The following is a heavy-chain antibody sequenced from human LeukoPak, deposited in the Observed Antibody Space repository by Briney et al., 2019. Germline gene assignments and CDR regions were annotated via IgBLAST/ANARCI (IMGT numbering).Heavy chain of an antibody. V-gene: IGHV4-59*08. CDR2: IYYSGST. Sequence: PSETPSLTCTVSGGSISSYYWSWIRQPPGKGLEWIGYIYYSGSTNYNPSLKSRVTISVDTSKNQFSLKLSSVTAADTAVYYCARHGRVRGVYLGYWCDPWGQGTLVTVSS. D-gene: IGHD3-10*01. J-gene: IGHJ5*02. CDR3: ARHGRVRGVYLGYWCDP. CDR1: GGSISSYY.